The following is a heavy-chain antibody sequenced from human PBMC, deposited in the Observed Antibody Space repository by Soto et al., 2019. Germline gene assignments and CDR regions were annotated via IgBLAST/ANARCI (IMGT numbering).Heavy chain of an antibody. V-gene: IGHV3-33*01. CDR2: IWYDGSNK. CDR3: AGDYGDQNAFDI. D-gene: IGHD4-17*01. CDR1: GFTFSSYG. J-gene: IGHJ3*02. Sequence: GGSLRLSCAASGFTFSSYGMHWVRQAPGKGLEWVAVIWYDGSNKYYADSVKGRFTISRDNSKNTLYLQMNSLGAEDTAVYYCAGDYGDQNAFDIWAQRRQVTV.